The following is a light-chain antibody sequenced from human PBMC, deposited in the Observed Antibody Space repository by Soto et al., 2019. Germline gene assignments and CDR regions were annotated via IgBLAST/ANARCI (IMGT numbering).Light chain of an antibody. CDR1: QSVSSIY. CDR2: GAS. Sequence: EIVLTHSPGTLSLSPAERAPLSXXASQSVSSIYLAWYQQKPGQAPRXLIYGASSRATGIPDRFSGSGSGTDFTLTISRLEPEDFAVYYCQQYGSSRTFGQGTKVDIK. CDR3: QQYGSSRT. J-gene: IGKJ1*01. V-gene: IGKV3-20*01.